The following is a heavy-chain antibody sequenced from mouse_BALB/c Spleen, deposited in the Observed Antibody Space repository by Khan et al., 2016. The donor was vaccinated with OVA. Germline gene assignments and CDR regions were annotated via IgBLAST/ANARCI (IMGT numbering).Heavy chain of an antibody. CDR2: IWSSGIT. V-gene: IGHV2-2*02. CDR3: ARNRNGYFDY. J-gene: IGHJ2*01. D-gene: IGHD1-1*02. CDR1: GFSLSSYG. Sequence: QVQLKESGPGLVQHSQSLSITCTVSGFSLSSYGVHWVRQSPGKGLEWLGVIWSSGITDYNATFISRLRISEDISKSQVFFKMNSLQANDTAIYYCARNRNGYFDYWGQGTTLTVSS.